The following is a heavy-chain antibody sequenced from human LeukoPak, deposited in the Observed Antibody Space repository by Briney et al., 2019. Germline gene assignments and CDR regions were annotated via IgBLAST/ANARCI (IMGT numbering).Heavy chain of an antibody. V-gene: IGHV3-30*02. D-gene: IGHD2-15*01. CDR3: AKGTVIAATPGDN. CDR2: IRYDGSTQ. J-gene: IGHJ4*02. Sequence: GGSLRLSCAASGFTFSTYWMHWVRQAPGKGLEWVAFIRYDGSTQYYADSVKGRFTVSRDNSKNTLYLQMNSLRAEDTAVYYCAKGTVIAATPGDNWGQGTLVTVSS. CDR1: GFTFSTYW.